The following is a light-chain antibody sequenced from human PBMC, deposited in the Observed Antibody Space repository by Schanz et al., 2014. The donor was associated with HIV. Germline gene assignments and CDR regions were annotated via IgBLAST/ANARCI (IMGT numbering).Light chain of an antibody. V-gene: IGKV3-15*01. Sequence: EIVMTQSPATLYVSPGERATLSCRGSQSISNNLAWYQHKPGQAPRLLIYGAFTRATGIPVRFSGSGSGTDFTLNISALKSEDFAVYYCEQYSDWPPSPFGQGTKLEIK. CDR1: QSISNN. J-gene: IGKJ2*01. CDR3: EQYSDWPPSP. CDR2: GAF.